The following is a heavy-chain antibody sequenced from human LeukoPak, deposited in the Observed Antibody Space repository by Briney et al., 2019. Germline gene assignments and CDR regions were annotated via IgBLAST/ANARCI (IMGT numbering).Heavy chain of an antibody. CDR2: IKQDGSEK. J-gene: IGHJ4*02. Sequence: PGGSLRLSCAASGFTFSSCWMSWDRQAPGKGLEWVANIKQDGSEKYYVDSVKGRFTISRDNAKNSLFLQMNTLRAEDTAVYYCARRAITMVRGTRPYFFDYWGQGTLVTVSS. CDR3: ARRAITMVRGTRPYFFDY. CDR1: GFTFSSCW. V-gene: IGHV3-7*01. D-gene: IGHD3-10*01.